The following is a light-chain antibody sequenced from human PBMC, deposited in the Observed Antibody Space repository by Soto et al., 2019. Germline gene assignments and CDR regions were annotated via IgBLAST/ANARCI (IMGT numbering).Light chain of an antibody. J-gene: IGLJ3*02. CDR1: SSDVGGYNY. Sequence: QSALTQPRSVSGSPGQSVTISCTGTSSDVGGYNYVSWYQHHPGKAPKVMIYDVSKRPSGVPDRFSGSKSGNTASLTISGLQAEDEADYYCAAWDDSLEGVVLGGGTKLTVL. CDR2: DVS. V-gene: IGLV2-11*01. CDR3: AAWDDSLEGVV.